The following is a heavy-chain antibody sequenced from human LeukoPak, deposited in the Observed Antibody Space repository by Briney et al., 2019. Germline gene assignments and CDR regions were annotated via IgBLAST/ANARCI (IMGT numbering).Heavy chain of an antibody. Sequence: PSQTLSLTCTVSGGSISSGSYYWSWIRQPAGKGLEWIGEINHSGSTNYNPSLKSRVTISVDTSKNQFSLKLSSVTAADTAVYYCARDRLRWPKIDYWGQGTLVTVSS. J-gene: IGHJ4*02. CDR1: GGSISSGSYY. V-gene: IGHV4-61*09. CDR2: INHSGST. D-gene: IGHD4-23*01. CDR3: ARDRLRWPKIDY.